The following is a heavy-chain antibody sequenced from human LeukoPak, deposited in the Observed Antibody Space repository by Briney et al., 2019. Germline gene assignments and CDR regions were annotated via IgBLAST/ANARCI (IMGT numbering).Heavy chain of an antibody. D-gene: IGHD3-22*01. Sequence: SETLSLTCAVYGGSFSGYYWSWIRQPPGKGLEWIGEINHSGSTNYNPSLKSRVTMSVDTSKNQFSLKLSSVTAADTAVYYCAREVLYYDSSGYSDYWGQGTLVTVSS. CDR1: GGSFSGYY. V-gene: IGHV4-34*01. J-gene: IGHJ4*02. CDR3: AREVLYYDSSGYSDY. CDR2: INHSGST.